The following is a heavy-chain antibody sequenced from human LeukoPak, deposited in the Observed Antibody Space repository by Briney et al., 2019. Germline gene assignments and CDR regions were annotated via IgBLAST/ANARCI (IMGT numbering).Heavy chain of an antibody. CDR1: GGTFSSYA. J-gene: IGHJ6*02. V-gene: IGHV1-46*01. CDR2: INPSGGST. D-gene: IGHD1-26*01. Sequence: ASVKVSCKASGGTFSSYAISWVRRAPGQGLEWVGTINPSGGSTTYAQKLQGRVAMTRDTSTSTVYMEVSSLTSEDTAVYYCARGDYSGFYFYGMDVWGQGTTVTVSS. CDR3: ARGDYSGFYFYGMDV.